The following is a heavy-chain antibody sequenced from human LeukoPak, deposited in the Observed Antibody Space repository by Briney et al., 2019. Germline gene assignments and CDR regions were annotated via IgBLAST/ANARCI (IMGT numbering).Heavy chain of an antibody. CDR2: IIPIFGTA. J-gene: IGHJ6*03. CDR1: GGTFSSYA. CDR3: ARVVQLALYYYYYVDV. Sequence: SVKVSCKASGGTFSSYAISWVRQAPGQGLEWMGGIIPIFGTANYAQKFQGRVTITTDESTSSAYMELSSLRSEDTAVYYCARVVQLALYYYYYVDVWGKGTTATVSS. V-gene: IGHV1-69*05. D-gene: IGHD6-13*01.